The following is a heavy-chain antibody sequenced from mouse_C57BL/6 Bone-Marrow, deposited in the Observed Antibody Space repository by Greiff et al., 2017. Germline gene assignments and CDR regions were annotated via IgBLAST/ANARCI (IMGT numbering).Heavy chain of an antibody. CDR1: GFNIKDDY. D-gene: IGHD2-3*01. J-gene: IGHJ2*01. CDR3: SSCDGNYFDF. CDR2: IDPEIGDT. V-gene: IGHV14-4*01. Sequence: VQLKESGAELVRPGASVKLSCTASGFNIKDDYIHWVKQTPEQGLEWIGWIDPEIGDTEYASKFQGKATITSDTSSNTAYLQLSSLTSEDTAVYYCSSCDGNYFDFWGQGTPLTVAS.